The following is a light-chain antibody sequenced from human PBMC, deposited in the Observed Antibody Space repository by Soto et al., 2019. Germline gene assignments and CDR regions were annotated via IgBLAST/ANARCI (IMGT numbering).Light chain of an antibody. CDR1: QDISSY. Sequence: DIQLTQSPSFLSASVGDRVTITCRTSQDISSYLAWYQQKPGKAPQLLISAASTVQSGVPSRFSGSGSGTEFTLTISSPQPEDFATYYCQQLKSYPLSFGGGTKVEI. J-gene: IGKJ4*01. CDR2: AAS. V-gene: IGKV1-9*01. CDR3: QQLKSYPLS.